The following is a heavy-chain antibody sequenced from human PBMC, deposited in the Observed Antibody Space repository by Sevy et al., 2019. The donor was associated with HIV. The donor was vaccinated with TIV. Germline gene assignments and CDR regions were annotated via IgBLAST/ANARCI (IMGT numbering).Heavy chain of an antibody. CDR2: ISYDGSNK. Sequence: GGSLRLSCAASGFTFSSYAMHWVRQAPGKGLEWVAVISYDGSNKYYADSVKGRFTISRDNSKNTLYLQMNSLRAEETAVYYWARELVGGFDYWGQGTLVTVSS. D-gene: IGHD2-15*01. J-gene: IGHJ4*02. CDR1: GFTFSSYA. V-gene: IGHV3-30-3*01. CDR3: ARELVGGFDY.